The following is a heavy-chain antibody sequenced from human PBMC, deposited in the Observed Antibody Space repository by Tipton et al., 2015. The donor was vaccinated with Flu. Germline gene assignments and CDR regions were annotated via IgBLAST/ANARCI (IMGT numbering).Heavy chain of an antibody. V-gene: IGHV4-39*01. D-gene: IGHD3-10*02. CDR1: SGSIGSTNYF. CDR3: ARLSYYDVDLKNFYFDH. Sequence: TLSLTCTVSSGSIGSTNYFCAWIRQPPGKRLELIGSIYPSGTTYYNPSLKSRVTISADTSKSQFSLMLRSVTAADTAVYYCARLSYYDVDLKNFYFDHWGQGVLVTVSS. CDR2: IYPSGTT. J-gene: IGHJ4*02.